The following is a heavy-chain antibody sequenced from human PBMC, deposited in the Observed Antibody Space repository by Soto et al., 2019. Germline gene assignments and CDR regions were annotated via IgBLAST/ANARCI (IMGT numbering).Heavy chain of an antibody. CDR2: IYFTGSS. CDR3: VRREAVAGSQFDF. D-gene: IGHD6-19*01. Sequence: SETLSLTCTVSGGSLSSGSFFWGWIRQPPGKGLEWIGHIYFTGSSSYSPSLKSRVTMFVDTSKNNFSLRLTSVTAADTAVYYCVRREAVAGSQFDFWGQGTLVTVSS. V-gene: IGHV4-39*02. CDR1: GGSLSSGSFF. J-gene: IGHJ4*02.